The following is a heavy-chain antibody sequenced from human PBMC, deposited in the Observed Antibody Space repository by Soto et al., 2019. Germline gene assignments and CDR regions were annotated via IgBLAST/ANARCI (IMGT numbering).Heavy chain of an antibody. CDR3: ARDVGDYFDY. D-gene: IGHD1-26*01. Sequence: EVQLVESGGGLVKPGGSLRLSCAACGFTFSSYSMNWVRQAPGKGLEWVSSISSSSSYIYYADSVKGRFTISRDNAKNSLYLQMNSLRAEDTAVYYCARDVGDYFDYWGQGTLVTVSS. CDR1: GFTFSSYS. V-gene: IGHV3-21*01. CDR2: ISSSSSYI. J-gene: IGHJ4*02.